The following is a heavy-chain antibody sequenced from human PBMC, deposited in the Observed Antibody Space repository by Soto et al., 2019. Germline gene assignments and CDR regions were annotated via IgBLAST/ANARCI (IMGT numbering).Heavy chain of an antibody. Sequence: GGSLRLSCAASGFTFSSYGMHWVRQAPGKGLEWVAVIWYDGSNKYYADSVKGRFTISRDNSKNTLYLQMNSLRAEDTAVYYCARDGVYPDLNYYCYYGMDVWGQGTTVTVS. CDR2: IWYDGSNK. CDR3: ARDGVYPDLNYYCYYGMDV. D-gene: IGHD2-8*01. J-gene: IGHJ6*02. CDR1: GFTFSSYG. V-gene: IGHV3-33*01.